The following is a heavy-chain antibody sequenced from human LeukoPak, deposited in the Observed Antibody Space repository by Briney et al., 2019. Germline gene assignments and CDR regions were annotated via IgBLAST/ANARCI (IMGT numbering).Heavy chain of an antibody. CDR3: AREWCRGDSCYRIFDY. Sequence: PGGSLRLSCAASGFTFSSHWMSWVRQAPGKGLEWLVNTKQDGSEKYYVGSVKGRFTISRDNAKNSLYLQMNSLRAEDTAVYYCAREWCRGDSCYRIFDYWGQGTLVTVSS. J-gene: IGHJ4*02. V-gene: IGHV3-7*05. CDR2: TKQDGSEK. CDR1: GFTFSSHW. D-gene: IGHD2-15*01.